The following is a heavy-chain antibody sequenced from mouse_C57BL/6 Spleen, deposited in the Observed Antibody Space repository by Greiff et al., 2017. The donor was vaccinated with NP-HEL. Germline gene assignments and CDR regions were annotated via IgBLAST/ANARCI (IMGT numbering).Heavy chain of an antibody. Sequence: EVQWVESGGDLVKPGGSLKLSCAASGFTFSSYGMSWVRQTPDKRLEWVATISSGGSYTYYPDSVKGRFTISRDNAKNTLYLQMSSLKSEDTAMYYCARNYGNEGHYYAMDYWGQGTSVTVSS. CDR2: ISSGGSYT. CDR3: ARNYGNEGHYYAMDY. CDR1: GFTFSSYG. J-gene: IGHJ4*01. D-gene: IGHD2-1*01. V-gene: IGHV5-6*01.